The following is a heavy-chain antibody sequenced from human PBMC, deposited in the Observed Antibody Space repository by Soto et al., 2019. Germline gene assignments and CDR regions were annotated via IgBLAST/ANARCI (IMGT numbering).Heavy chain of an antibody. CDR2: IYYSGST. J-gene: IGHJ6*02. D-gene: IGHD3-10*01. CDR3: ARCGGLRGHYYYGMDV. V-gene: IGHV4-31*03. Sequence: SETLSLTCTVSGGSISSGGYYWSWIRQHPGKGLEWIGYIYYSGSTYYNPSLKSRVTISVDTSKNQFSLKLSSVTAADTAVYYCARCGGLRGHYYYGMDVWGQGTTVTVSS. CDR1: GGSISSGGYY.